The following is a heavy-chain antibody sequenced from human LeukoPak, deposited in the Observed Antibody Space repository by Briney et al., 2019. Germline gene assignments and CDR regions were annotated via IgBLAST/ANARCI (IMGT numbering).Heavy chain of an antibody. J-gene: IGHJ6*02. CDR2: ISSSSSYI. CDR1: GFTFSSYS. V-gene: IGHV3-21*01. Sequence: GRSLRLSCAASGFTFSSYSMTWVRQAPGKGLEWVSSISSSSSYIYYADSVKGRFTISRDNAKNSLYLQMNSLRAEDTAVYYCARDDGDYGYYYGMDVWGQGTTVTVSS. D-gene: IGHD4-17*01. CDR3: ARDDGDYGYYYGMDV.